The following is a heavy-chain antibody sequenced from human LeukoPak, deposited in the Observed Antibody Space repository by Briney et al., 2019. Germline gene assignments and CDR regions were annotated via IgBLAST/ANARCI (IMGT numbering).Heavy chain of an antibody. Sequence: SETLSLTCTVSGGSIRGYYWSWIRQPAGKGPEWIGRIYTSGTTNYNPSLKSRVTMSVDTSKNQFSLELTSVTAADTAVYYCVRGGSAAAAVFDYWGQGTLVTVSS. CDR1: GGSIRGYY. V-gene: IGHV4-4*07. CDR3: VRGGSAAAAVFDY. CDR2: IYTSGTT. J-gene: IGHJ4*02. D-gene: IGHD6-13*01.